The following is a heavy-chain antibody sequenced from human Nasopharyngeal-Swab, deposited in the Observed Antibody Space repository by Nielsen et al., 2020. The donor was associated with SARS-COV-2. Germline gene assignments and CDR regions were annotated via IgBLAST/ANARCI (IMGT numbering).Heavy chain of an antibody. D-gene: IGHD3-10*01. CDR3: AKDREATYYYGSGSFDY. J-gene: IGHJ4*02. CDR1: GFTFSSYA. CDR2: ISGSGGST. Sequence: GESLKISCAASGFTFSSYAMHWVRQAPGKGLEWVSAISGSGGSTYYADSVKGRFTISRDNSKNTLYLQMNSLRAEDTAVYYCAKDREATYYYGSGSFDYWGQGTLVTVSS. V-gene: IGHV3-23*01.